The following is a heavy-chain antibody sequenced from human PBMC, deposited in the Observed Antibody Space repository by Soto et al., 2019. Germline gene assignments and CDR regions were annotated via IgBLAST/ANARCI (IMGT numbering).Heavy chain of an antibody. CDR2: ISWDDNK. V-gene: IGHV2-5*02. Sequence: GSGPTLVNPTQTLTLTCTFSGFSLSTTGVGVGWIRQPPGKALEWLALISWDDNKRYSPSLKRRLTIAKDTSKNQVVLTMTNMDPGDTATYYCAHKLQIAMDFDYWGHGTLVTVSS. J-gene: IGHJ4*01. CDR1: GFSLSTTGVG. CDR3: AHKLQIAMDFDY. D-gene: IGHD2-21*01.